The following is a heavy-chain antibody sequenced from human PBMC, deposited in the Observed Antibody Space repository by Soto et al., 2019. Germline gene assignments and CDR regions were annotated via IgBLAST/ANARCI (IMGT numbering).Heavy chain of an antibody. V-gene: IGHV1-3*01. CDR2: INPDNGNT. J-gene: IGHJ5*02. CDR3: TRGIATGQLDP. D-gene: IGHD2-15*01. CDR1: GYTFTRYT. Sequence: ASVKVSCKASGYTFTRYTMNWVRQAPGQRLEWMGWINPDNGNTKSSQKFQDRVIITRDTSASTAYMDLSSLRSEDTAVYYCTRGIATGQLDPWGQGTLVTVS.